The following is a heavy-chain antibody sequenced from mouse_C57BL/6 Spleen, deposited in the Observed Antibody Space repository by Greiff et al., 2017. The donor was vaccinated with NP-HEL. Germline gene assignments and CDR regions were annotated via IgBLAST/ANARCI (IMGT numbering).Heavy chain of an antibody. CDR2: IWGDGIT. CDR3: AKRDYAGYYAMDY. J-gene: IGHJ4*01. D-gene: IGHD2-13*01. Sequence: VQGVESGPGLVAPSQSLSITCTVSGFSLTSYGVSWVRQPPGKGLEWLGVIWGDGITTYHSALISRLSISKDTSKSQVFLKLNSLQTDDTATYYCAKRDYAGYYAMDYWGQGTSVTVSS. CDR1: GFSLTSYG. V-gene: IGHV2-3*01.